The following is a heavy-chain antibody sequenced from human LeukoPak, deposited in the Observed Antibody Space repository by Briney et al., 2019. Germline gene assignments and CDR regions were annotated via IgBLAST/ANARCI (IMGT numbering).Heavy chain of an antibody. V-gene: IGHV4-61*08. Sequence: KPSETLSLTCTVSGASVSSSGYYWTWFRRPPGKGREWIGYIYHSGSTNYNPSLKSRVTISVDTSKNQFSLKLTSMTAADTAVYYCGRETIAATGTSVFLDYWGQGTLVTVSS. CDR2: IYHSGST. D-gene: IGHD6-13*01. J-gene: IGHJ4*02. CDR3: GRETIAATGTSVFLDY. CDR1: GASVSSSGYY.